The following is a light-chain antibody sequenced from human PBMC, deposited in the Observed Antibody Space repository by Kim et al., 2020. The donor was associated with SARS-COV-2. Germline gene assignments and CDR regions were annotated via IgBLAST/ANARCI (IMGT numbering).Light chain of an antibody. Sequence: GQTLPIACTGTTSVVGGYTYVSWYQQHPGKAPKLLIYDVNNRPSGVSNRFSGSKSGNTASLTISGLQADDEGDYYCSSYTSSSTLLFGGGTQLTVL. CDR3: SSYTSSSTLL. J-gene: IGLJ2*01. V-gene: IGLV2-14*03. CDR1: TSVVGGYTY. CDR2: DVN.